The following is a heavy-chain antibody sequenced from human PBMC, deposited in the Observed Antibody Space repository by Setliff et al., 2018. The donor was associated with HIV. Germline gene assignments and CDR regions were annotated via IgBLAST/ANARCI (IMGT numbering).Heavy chain of an antibody. CDR2: SYYSSRT. J-gene: IGHJ4*02. CDR1: GDFFSSDYY. V-gene: IGHV4-39*02. Sequence: ETLSLTCTVSGDFFSSDYYWGWIRQSPGKGLEWIGSSYYSSRTYYNPSLKNRVTISADTSKNHLSLKLTSLTAADTAVYYCGRLETGPATSAYVPFNSWGQGKMVTVSS. D-gene: IGHD2-2*01. CDR3: GRLETGPATSAYVPFNS.